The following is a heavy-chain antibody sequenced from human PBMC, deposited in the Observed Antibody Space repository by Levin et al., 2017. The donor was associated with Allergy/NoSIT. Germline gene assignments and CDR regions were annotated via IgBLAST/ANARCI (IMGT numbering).Heavy chain of an antibody. J-gene: IGHJ4*02. Sequence: ASVKVSCKASGYTFSGYYMHWVRQAPGQGLEWMGWINPNSGGTNYAQKFQGRVTMTRDTSISTAYMELGRLRSDDTAVYCCARESDYYGSGRAYDYWGQGTLVTVSS. V-gene: IGHV1-2*02. D-gene: IGHD3-10*01. CDR3: ARESDYYGSGRAYDY. CDR2: INPNSGGT. CDR1: GYTFSGYY.